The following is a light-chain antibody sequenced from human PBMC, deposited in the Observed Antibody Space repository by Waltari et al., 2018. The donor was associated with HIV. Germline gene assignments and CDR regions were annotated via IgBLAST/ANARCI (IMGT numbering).Light chain of an antibody. J-gene: IGKJ2*01. Sequence: DIQMTQFPSSLSASIGDRVSITCRASQSISDYLNWYQQPPGKAPKLLIHAGSTLRSGVPSGFSGTGSGTDFTLTISSLQPEDFATYYCQQSYSTRTTTFGQGTRLEI. V-gene: IGKV1-39*01. CDR1: QSISDY. CDR3: QQSYSTRTTT. CDR2: AGS.